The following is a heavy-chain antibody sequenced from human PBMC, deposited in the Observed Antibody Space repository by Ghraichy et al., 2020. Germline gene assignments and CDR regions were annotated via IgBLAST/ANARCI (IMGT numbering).Heavy chain of an antibody. J-gene: IGHJ6*02. CDR1: GFTFINAW. D-gene: IGHD1-14*01. V-gene: IGHV3-15*01. CDR2: IRSKTDGGTT. Sequence: GGSLRLSCAPSGFTFINAWMSWVRQAPGKGLEWVGRIRSKTDGGTTDYAAPVKGRFIISRDDPKNTVYLQMNSLKTDDTAVYYCTTTTEYYYYYGMDVWGQGTTVTVSS. CDR3: TTTTEYYYYYGMDV.